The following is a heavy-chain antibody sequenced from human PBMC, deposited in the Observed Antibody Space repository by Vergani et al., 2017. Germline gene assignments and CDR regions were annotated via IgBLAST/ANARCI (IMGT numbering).Heavy chain of an antibody. J-gene: IGHJ5*02. V-gene: IGHV3-11*04. D-gene: IGHD6-13*01. Sequence: QVQLQESGPGLVKPSQTLSRTCTVSGGSISSGDYYLSWIRQAPGKGLEWVSHISGSGNTIFYADSVKGRFTISRDNAKNSLYLQMNSLRAEDTAVYYCTRDRNMGIAAAGTGNRFDPWGQGTLVTVSS. CDR2: ISGSGNTI. CDR1: GGSISSGDYY. CDR3: TRDRNMGIAAAGTGNRFDP.